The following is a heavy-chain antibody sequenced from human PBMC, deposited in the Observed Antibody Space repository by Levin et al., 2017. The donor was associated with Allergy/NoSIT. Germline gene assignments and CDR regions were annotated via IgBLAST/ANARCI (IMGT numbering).Heavy chain of an antibody. CDR2: ISFDGTGK. D-gene: IGHD3-9*01. CDR3: ARDVGLFTGFSEAEYFHH. J-gene: IGHJ1*01. V-gene: IGHV3-30*03. Sequence: GESLKISCAGSGFTSSHFGLHWVRQAPGKGLEWLSLISFDGTGKYYANSVRGRFTVSRDNSKDTLYLHMDSLRPEDTAVYYCARDVGLFTGFSEAEYFHHWGQGTLVTVSS. CDR1: GFTSSHFG.